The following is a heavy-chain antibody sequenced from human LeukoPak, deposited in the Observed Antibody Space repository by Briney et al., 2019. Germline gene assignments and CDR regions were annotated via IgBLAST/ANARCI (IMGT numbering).Heavy chain of an antibody. D-gene: IGHD6-6*01. CDR2: IYSNGST. CDR3: ARRSVPGRPGY. Sequence: GGSLRLSCAASGFTVSNNDIKWVRQAPGKGLEWVSLIYSNGSTHYSGSVKGRLYISRNNSKNTVYLQMNSLRGEYTAVYYCARRSVPGRPGYWGQGTLVTVSS. CDR1: GFTVSNND. J-gene: IGHJ4*02. V-gene: IGHV3-66*04.